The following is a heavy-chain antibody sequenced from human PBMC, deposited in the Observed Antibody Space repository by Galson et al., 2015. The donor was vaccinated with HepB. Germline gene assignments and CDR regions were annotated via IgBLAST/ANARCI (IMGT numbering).Heavy chain of an antibody. CDR1: GFTFSSYW. D-gene: IGHD7-27*01. Sequence: SLRLSCAASGFTFSSYWMSWVRQAPGKGLEWVANIKQDGSEKYYVDSVKGRFTISRDNAKNSLYLQMNSLRAEDTAVYYCARVGTIWSPAGRGYYFDYRGQGTLVTVSS. CDR3: ARVGTIWSPAGRGYYFDY. V-gene: IGHV3-7*01. J-gene: IGHJ4*02. CDR2: IKQDGSEK.